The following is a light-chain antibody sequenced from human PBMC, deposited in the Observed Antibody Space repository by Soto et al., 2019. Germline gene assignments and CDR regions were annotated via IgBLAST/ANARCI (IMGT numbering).Light chain of an antibody. CDR1: QTVNNNY. CDR2: GAS. V-gene: IGKV3-20*01. Sequence: LALTQYPDNLSLSPGERATLSCRASQTVNNNYLAWYQQIPGQAPRLLISGASGRATGTPDRFSGSASGTDFTLTISRLEPEDFAVYYCQQYGSSPLTFGGGTKVDI. J-gene: IGKJ4*01. CDR3: QQYGSSPLT.